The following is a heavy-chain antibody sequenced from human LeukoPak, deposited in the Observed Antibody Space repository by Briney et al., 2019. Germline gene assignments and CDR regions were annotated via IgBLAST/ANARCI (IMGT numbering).Heavy chain of an antibody. CDR2: ISSSGSTI. V-gene: IGHV3-48*03. D-gene: IGHD3-10*02. Sequence: GGSLRLSCAASGFSFSSYAMNWVRQAPGKGLEWVSYISSSGSTIYYADSVKGRFTISRDNAKNSLYLQMNSLRAEDTAVYYCAELGITMIGGVWGKGTTVTISS. CDR3: AELGITMIGGV. CDR1: GFSFSSYA. J-gene: IGHJ6*04.